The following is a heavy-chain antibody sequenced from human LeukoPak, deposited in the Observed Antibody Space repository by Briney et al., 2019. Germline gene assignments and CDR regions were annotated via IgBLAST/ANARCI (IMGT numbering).Heavy chain of an antibody. CDR2: INHSGST. J-gene: IGHJ4*02. D-gene: IGHD3-3*01. CDR1: DGSFSGYY. CDR3: ARARITIFGVVTYYFDY. Sequence: TSETLSLTCAVYDGSFSGYYWSWIRQPPGKGLEWIGEINHSGSTNYNPSLKSRVTISVDTSKNQFSLKLSSVTAADTAVYYCARARITIFGVVTYYFDYWGQGTLVTVS. V-gene: IGHV4-34*01.